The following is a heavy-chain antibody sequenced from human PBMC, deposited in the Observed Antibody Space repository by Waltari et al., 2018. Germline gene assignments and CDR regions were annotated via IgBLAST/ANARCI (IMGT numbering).Heavy chain of an antibody. CDR3: ATDLLGIVVVNL. CDR2: VDPEDGET. CDR1: GYTFTDYY. V-gene: IGHV1-69-2*01. Sequence: EVQLVQSGAEVKKPGATVKISCKASGYTFTDYYMHWVQQAPGKGLEWMGRVDPEDGETIYAQKFQGRVTMTEDTSTDTAYMELSSLRSEDTAVYYCATDLLGIVVVNLWGQGTLVIVSS. D-gene: IGHD3-22*01. J-gene: IGHJ4*02.